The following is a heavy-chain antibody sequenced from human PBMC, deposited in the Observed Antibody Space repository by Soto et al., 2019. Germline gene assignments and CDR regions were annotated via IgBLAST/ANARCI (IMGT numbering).Heavy chain of an antibody. V-gene: IGHV3-30-3*01. CDR1: GFTFSNYA. D-gene: IGHD3-22*01. CDR3: ARGYYDTSGPQA. Sequence: GGSLRLSCAASGFTFSNYAMHWVRQAPGKGLEWVALISYDGSNKYYADSVKGRSTISRDNSKNTLYLQMNSLRAEDTAVYYCARGYYDTSGPQAWGQGTLVTVSS. J-gene: IGHJ5*02. CDR2: ISYDGSNK.